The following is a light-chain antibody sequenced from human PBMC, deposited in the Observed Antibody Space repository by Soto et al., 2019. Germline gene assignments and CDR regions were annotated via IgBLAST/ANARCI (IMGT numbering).Light chain of an antibody. Sequence: QSALTQPASVSGSPGQSITISCTGTRSDIGSYNLVSWYQQHPGKAPKLIIYDVSFRPSGISDRFSGSKSDNTASLTISGLQAEDEADYFCSSYTGSSTSFGGGTQLTVL. CDR1: RSDIGSYNL. CDR2: DVS. CDR3: SSYTGSSTS. J-gene: IGLJ3*02. V-gene: IGLV2-14*02.